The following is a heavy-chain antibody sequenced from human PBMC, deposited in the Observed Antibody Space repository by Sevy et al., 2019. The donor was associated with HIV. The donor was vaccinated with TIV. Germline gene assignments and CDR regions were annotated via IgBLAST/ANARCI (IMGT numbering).Heavy chain of an antibody. CDR1: GYSFTSYW. CDR2: IYPGDSDT. J-gene: IGHJ5*02. CDR3: ARVSGSGSYSYNWFDP. Sequence: GESLKISCKGSGYSFTSYWIGWVRQMPGKGLEWMGIIYPGDSDTRYSPSFQGQVTISADKSISTAYLQWSSLKASDTAMYYCARVSGSGSYSYNWFDPWGQRTLVTVSS. V-gene: IGHV5-51*01. D-gene: IGHD3-10*01.